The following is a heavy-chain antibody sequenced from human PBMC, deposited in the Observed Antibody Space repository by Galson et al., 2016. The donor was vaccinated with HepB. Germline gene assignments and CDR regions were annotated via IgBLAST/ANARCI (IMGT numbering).Heavy chain of an antibody. Sequence: SLRLSCAASGFTVSSNYMYWVRQAPGKGLEWVSVIYTDGGTDYADSVKGRFTISRDNSKNMLYLQMNSLRAEDTAVYYCARQRRADGYQVIYYFDYWGQGTLVTVSS. CDR3: ARQRRADGYQVIYYFDY. CDR1: GFTVSSNY. V-gene: IGHV3-53*01. D-gene: IGHD5-24*01. CDR2: IYTDGGT. J-gene: IGHJ4*02.